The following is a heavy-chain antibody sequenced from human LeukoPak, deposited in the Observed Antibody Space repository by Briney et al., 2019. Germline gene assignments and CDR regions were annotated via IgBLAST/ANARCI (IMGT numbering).Heavy chain of an antibody. CDR3: ARDLGCSSTSCYADWFDP. D-gene: IGHD2-2*01. CDR1: GYTFTSYG. V-gene: IGHV1-18*01. Sequence: ASVKVSCKASGYTFTSYGISWVRQAPGQGLEWMGWISAYNGNTNYAQKLQGRVTMTTDTSTSTAYMELRSLRSDDTAVYYCARDLGCSSTSCYADWFDPWGQGTLATVSS. J-gene: IGHJ5*02. CDR2: ISAYNGNT.